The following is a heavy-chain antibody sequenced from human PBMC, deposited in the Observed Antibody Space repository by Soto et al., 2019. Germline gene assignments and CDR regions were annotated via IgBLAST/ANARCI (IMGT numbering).Heavy chain of an antibody. CDR3: ARSGHLFDY. V-gene: IGHV4-34*01. D-gene: IGHD3-10*01. CDR1: GASFNDYY. Sequence: QVQLQQWGAGLLKPSETLSLTCAVYGASFNDYYWSWIRQPPGEGLEWIGEINHTGHTNYNPSLKSRVTISVDTAKTQFSLKLSSVTAADTAVYYCARSGHLFDYWGQGILVTVSS. CDR2: INHTGHT. J-gene: IGHJ4*02.